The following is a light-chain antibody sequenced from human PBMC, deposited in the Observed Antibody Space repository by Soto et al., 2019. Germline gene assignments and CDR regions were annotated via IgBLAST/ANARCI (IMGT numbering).Light chain of an antibody. V-gene: IGKV1-9*01. CDR3: QQIKSYPLT. CDR1: QGISSY. Sequence: DIQLTQSPSFLSASVGDRVTITCRASQGISSYLAWYQQKPGKPPKVLIYAASALQSGVPSRFSGSGSGTEFTLTISSLQPEDCATYYCQQIKSYPLTFGGGTKVEIK. CDR2: AAS. J-gene: IGKJ4*01.